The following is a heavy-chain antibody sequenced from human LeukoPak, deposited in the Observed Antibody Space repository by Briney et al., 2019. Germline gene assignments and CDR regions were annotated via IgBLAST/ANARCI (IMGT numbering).Heavy chain of an antibody. CDR1: GFTFSSYW. D-gene: IGHD6-25*01. CDR3: ASGLSGFDI. V-gene: IGHV3-7*01. CDR2: IKQDGSEK. Sequence: HPGGSLRLSCVASGFTFSSYWMSWVRQAPGKGLEWVANIKQDGSEKYYVDSVKGRFTISRDNAKNSLYLQMNSLRAEDTAVYYCASGLSGFDIWGQGTMVTVSS. J-gene: IGHJ3*02.